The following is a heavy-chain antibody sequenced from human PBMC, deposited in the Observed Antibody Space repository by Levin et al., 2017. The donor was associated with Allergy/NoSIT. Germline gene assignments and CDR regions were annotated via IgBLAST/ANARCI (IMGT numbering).Heavy chain of an antibody. D-gene: IGHD2-21*02. CDR3: AYRRYVCGCDCLWYYFND. Sequence: GESLKISCEASGFTFNHYVMNWVRQTPGKGLEWVSSISSSGGSAYYADSVKGRFTISRDNSKNTLYLQMSGLRAADTATYYSAYRRYVCGCDCLWYYFNDWGQGALVTVSS. J-gene: IGHJ4*02. V-gene: IGHV3-23*01. CDR1: GFTFNHYV. CDR2: ISSSGGSA.